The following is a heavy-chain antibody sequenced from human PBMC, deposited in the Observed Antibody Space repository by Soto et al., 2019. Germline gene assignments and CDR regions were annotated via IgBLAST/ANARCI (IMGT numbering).Heavy chain of an antibody. Sequence: ASVKVSCKASGYTFTGYYMHWVRQAPGQGLEWMGWINPNSGGTNYAQKFQGRVTMTRDTSISTAYMELSRLRSDDTAVYYCARGHVPYYYDSSGYYSWGQGTLVTVAS. CDR2: INPNSGGT. CDR1: GYTFTGYY. D-gene: IGHD3-22*01. J-gene: IGHJ4*02. CDR3: ARGHVPYYYDSSGYYS. V-gene: IGHV1-2*02.